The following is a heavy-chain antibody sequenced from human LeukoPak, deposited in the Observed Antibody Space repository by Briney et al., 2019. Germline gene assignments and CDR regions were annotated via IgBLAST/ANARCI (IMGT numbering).Heavy chain of an antibody. Sequence: PGGSLRLSCAASGFTVSSNYMSWVRQAPGKGLELVSVIYSGGSTYYADSVKGRFTISRDNSKNTLYLQMNSLRAEDTAVYYCASQYYGSGSPTGYYYYYYMDVWGKGTTVTVSS. CDR2: IYSGGST. CDR3: ASQYYGSGSPTGYYYYYYMDV. J-gene: IGHJ6*03. CDR1: GFTVSSNY. D-gene: IGHD3-10*01. V-gene: IGHV3-53*01.